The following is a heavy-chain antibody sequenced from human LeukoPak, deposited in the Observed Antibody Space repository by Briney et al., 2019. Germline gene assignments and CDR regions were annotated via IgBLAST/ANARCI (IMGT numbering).Heavy chain of an antibody. CDR2: IKQDGSEK. V-gene: IGHV3-7*01. Sequence: GGSLRLSCAAPGFTFSDYWMTWVRQAPGKGLEWVANIKQDGSEKYYVDSVKGRFTISRDTAKKSLSLQMNSLRAEDTAVYYCAREIRGYDNSGYYYVGGDYWGQGTLVTVSS. D-gene: IGHD3-22*01. J-gene: IGHJ4*02. CDR3: AREIRGYDNSGYYYVGGDY. CDR1: GFTFSDYW.